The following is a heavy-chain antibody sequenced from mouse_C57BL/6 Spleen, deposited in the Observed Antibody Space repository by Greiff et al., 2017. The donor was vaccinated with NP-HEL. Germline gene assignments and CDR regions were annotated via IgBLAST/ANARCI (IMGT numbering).Heavy chain of an antibody. D-gene: IGHD2-5*01. V-gene: IGHV1-26*01. Sequence: VQLQQSGPELVKPGASVKISCKASGYTFTDYYMNWVKQSHGKSLEWIGDINPNNGGTSYNQKFKGKATLTVDKSSSTAYMELRSLTSEDSAVYYCARSAYSNYGYWGQGTTLTVSS. CDR3: ARSAYSNYGY. CDR1: GYTFTDYY. CDR2: INPNNGGT. J-gene: IGHJ2*01.